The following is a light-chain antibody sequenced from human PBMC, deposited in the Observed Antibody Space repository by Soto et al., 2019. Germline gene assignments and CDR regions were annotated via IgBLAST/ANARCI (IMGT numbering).Light chain of an antibody. CDR3: QQYDNYKPLT. V-gene: IGKV1-5*01. J-gene: IGKJ4*01. Sequence: DVRMTQSPSTLSASVGDRVTITCRASQSISSWLAWYQQKPGKAPKLLIFDASSLESGTPSRFSGRRSGTQFTLTINGLQPDDFATYYCQQYDNYKPLTFGGGTKVDIK. CDR1: QSISSW. CDR2: DAS.